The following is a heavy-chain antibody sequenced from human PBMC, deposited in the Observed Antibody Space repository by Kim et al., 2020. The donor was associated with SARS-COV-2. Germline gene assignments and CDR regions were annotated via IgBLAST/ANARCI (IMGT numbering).Heavy chain of an antibody. J-gene: IGHJ4*02. Sequence: DSVKVSCKASGYTFTAYLLHWVRQAPGQGLEWMGWINPKTGGTKYAQKFQGRVTMTSDTSISTAYMEVGSLMSDDTAVYYCARAPVDDRPRGDYWGQGTLVTVSS. CDR3: ARAPVDDRPRGDY. D-gene: IGHD1-1*01. CDR1: GYTFTAYL. CDR2: INPKTGGT. V-gene: IGHV1-2*02.